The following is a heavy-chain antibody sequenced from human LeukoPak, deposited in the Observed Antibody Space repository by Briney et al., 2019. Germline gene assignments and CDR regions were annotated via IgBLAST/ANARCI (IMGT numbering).Heavy chain of an antibody. Sequence: PGGSLRLSCAASGFTFSSYGMHWVRQAPGKGLEWVAVISYDGSNKYYADSVKGRLTISRDNSKNTLYLQVNSLRAEDTAVYYCAKDSTSGSYRGVLDYWGQGTLVTVSS. CDR3: AKDSTSGSYRGVLDY. V-gene: IGHV3-30*18. CDR2: ISYDGSNK. CDR1: GFTFSSYG. J-gene: IGHJ4*02. D-gene: IGHD1-26*01.